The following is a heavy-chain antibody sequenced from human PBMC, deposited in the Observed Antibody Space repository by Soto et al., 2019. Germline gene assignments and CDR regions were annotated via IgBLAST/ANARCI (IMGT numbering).Heavy chain of an antibody. CDR3: AKGSRTASYDY. CDR1: GFTFSIYG. J-gene: IGHJ4*02. CDR2: ISYDGSNK. Sequence: GGSLRLSCAASGFTFSIYGMQWVRQAPGKGLEWVAVISYDGSNKYYADSVKGRFTISRDNSKNTLYLQMNSLRAEDTAVYYCAKGSRTASYDYWGQGTLVTVSS. V-gene: IGHV3-30*18. D-gene: IGHD5-18*01.